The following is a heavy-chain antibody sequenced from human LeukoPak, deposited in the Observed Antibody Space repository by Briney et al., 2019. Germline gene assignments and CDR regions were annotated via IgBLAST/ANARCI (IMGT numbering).Heavy chain of an antibody. CDR1: GGSFSSHY. J-gene: IGHJ5*02. CDR2: IYYSGST. D-gene: IGHD2-15*01. V-gene: IGHV4-59*08. CDR3: ASQARGHYSDIS. Sequence: SETLSLTCTVSGGSFSSHYCSWIRQPPGKGLEWIGYIYYSGSTNYSPSLKSRVTISIDTSKNQFSLKLSSVTAADTAVYYCASQARGHYSDISWGQGTLVTVSS.